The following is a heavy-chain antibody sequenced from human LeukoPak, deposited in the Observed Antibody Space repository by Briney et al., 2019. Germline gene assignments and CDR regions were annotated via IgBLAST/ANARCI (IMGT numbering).Heavy chain of an antibody. CDR1: GGSLSGYY. D-gene: IGHD4-17*01. CDR2: INHSGST. V-gene: IGHV4-34*01. CDR3: AATTVTKGTDY. Sequence: TSETLSLTCAVSGGSLSGYYWTWIRQPPGKGLEWIGEINHSGSTNYNPSLKSRVTISVDTSRKQFFLRLSSVTAADTAMYYCAATTVTKGTDYWGQGTLVTVSS. J-gene: IGHJ4*02.